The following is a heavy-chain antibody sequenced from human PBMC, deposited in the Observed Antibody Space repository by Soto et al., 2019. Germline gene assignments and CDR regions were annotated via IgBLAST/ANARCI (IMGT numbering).Heavy chain of an antibody. CDR1: GFTFNYYA. Sequence: GGSLRLSCAASGFTFNYYAMHWVRQAPGRGLEWVSGISWDSGSLEYADSVRGRFTISRDNAKNSLFLQMNGLRAEDTAFYYCAKEAGTGSNYHFQSWGQGALVTVSS. CDR3: AKEAGTGSNYHFQS. V-gene: IGHV3-9*01. D-gene: IGHD1-26*01. J-gene: IGHJ4*02. CDR2: ISWDSGSL.